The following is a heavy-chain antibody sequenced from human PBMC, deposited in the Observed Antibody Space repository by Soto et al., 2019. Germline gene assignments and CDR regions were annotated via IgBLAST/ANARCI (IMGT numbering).Heavy chain of an antibody. V-gene: IGHV1-18*01. CDR1: GYTFTTYG. D-gene: IGHD3-10*01. J-gene: IGHJ6*02. CDR2: INTHNGNT. Sequence: QVQLEQSAPEVKKPGASVKVSCKASGYTFTTYGISWVRQAPGEGLEWLGWINTHNGNTNYAQNLQGRGFMTADTSTNTAYMALRSLRSDDTAIGYCTREGSAPYYYYAMDAWGQGTTVTVSS. CDR3: TREGSAPYYYYAMDA.